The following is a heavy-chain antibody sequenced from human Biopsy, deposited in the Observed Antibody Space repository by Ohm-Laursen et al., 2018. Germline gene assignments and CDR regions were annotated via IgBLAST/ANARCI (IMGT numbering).Heavy chain of an antibody. V-gene: IGHV4-59*01. CDR3: ARDRGYYSDRTVPGYFDL. J-gene: IGHJ2*01. Sequence: SETLSLTLTCPVSGDSISSYYWSWIRQPPGKGLQWIGYVYYTGSTDYNPSLQSRVTISVDTSKNHFSLRLRSVTPADTAIYYCARDRGYYSDRTVPGYFDLWGRGTLVTVSS. CDR1: GDSISSYY. D-gene: IGHD3-22*01. CDR2: VYYTGST.